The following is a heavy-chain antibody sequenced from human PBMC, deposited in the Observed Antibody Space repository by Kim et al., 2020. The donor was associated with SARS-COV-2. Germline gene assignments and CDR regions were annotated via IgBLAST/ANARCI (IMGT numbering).Heavy chain of an antibody. CDR3: AKEGRDIVVVPAAIRGYYFDY. J-gene: IGHJ4*02. Sequence: GGSLRLSCAASGFTFSSYGMHWVRQAPGKGLEWVAVISYDGSNKYYADSVKGRFTISRDNSKNTLYLQMNSLRAEDTAVYYCAKEGRDIVVVPAAIRGYYFDYWGQGTLVTVSS. CDR1: GFTFSSYG. CDR2: ISYDGSNK. V-gene: IGHV3-30*18. D-gene: IGHD2-2*01.